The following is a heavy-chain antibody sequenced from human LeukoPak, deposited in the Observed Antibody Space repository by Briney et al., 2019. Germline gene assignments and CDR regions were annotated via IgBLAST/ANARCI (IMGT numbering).Heavy chain of an antibody. CDR2: INPTSGGT. Sequence: ASVRGSSVASGDSFSASYRQGVREAPGQGLEWMGWINPTSGGTNYAQKFQGRVTMTRDTSISTAYMELSSLRSDDTGVYYTARDYCTISGSYENSYSGMDVWGQGTTVTVSS. D-gene: IGHD2-8*01. J-gene: IGHJ6*02. CDR3: ARDYCTISGSYENSYSGMDV. V-gene: IGHV1-2*02. CDR1: GDSFSASY.